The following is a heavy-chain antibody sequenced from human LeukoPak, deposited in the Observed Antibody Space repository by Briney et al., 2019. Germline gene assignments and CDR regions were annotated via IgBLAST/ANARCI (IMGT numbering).Heavy chain of an antibody. CDR3: ARDGSSVDY. V-gene: IGHV4-34*01. CDR2: INHSGST. J-gene: IGHJ4*02. Sequence: SETLSLTCAVYGGSFSGYYWSWIRQPPGKGLEWIGEINHSGSTDYNPSLKSRVAISVDTSKNQFSLKLSSVTAADTAVYYCARDGSSVDYWGRGTLVTVSS. D-gene: IGHD5-24*01. CDR1: GGSFSGYY.